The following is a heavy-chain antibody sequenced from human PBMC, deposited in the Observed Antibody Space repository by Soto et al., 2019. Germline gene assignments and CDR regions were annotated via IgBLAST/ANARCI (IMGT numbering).Heavy chain of an antibody. V-gene: IGHV1-2*02. CDR1: GYTFTGYY. CDR2: INPNRGGT. J-gene: IGHJ4*02. D-gene: IGHD3-9*01. Sequence: ASVKVSCKACGYTFTGYYMHWVLQAPGQGLEWMGWINPNRGGTNYVQKFQGRVTMTRDTSISTAYMELSRLRSDDTAVYYCARDVLDILTALDSWGQGTMVTVYS. CDR3: ARDVLDILTALDS.